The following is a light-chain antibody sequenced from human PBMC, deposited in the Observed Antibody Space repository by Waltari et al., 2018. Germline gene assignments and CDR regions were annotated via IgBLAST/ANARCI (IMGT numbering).Light chain of an antibody. CDR2: RND. CDR3: ASWDDSLNGRWE. J-gene: IGLJ2*01. CDR1: SSNIGSNI. Sequence: QSVLTQPPSASGAPGQRVTISCSGSSSNIGSNIVNCYQQVPGTTPKRLIYRNDQRPSGVPDRFAGSKSGTSASRAISGLRSDDEADYFCASWDDSLNGRWEFGGGTKVTVI. V-gene: IGLV1-44*01.